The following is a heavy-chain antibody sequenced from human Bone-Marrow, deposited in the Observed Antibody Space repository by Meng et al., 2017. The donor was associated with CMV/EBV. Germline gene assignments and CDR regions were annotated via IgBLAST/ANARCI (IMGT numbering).Heavy chain of an antibody. D-gene: IGHD6-19*01. J-gene: IGHJ4*01. CDR2: ISGDGSSI. Sequence: GASLTISCAASGFTCSTYWMHWVRQAPGKGLVWVSRISGDGSSISYVDSVKGRFTISRDNAKNTVYLQMNSLRAEDTAVYYCRGSGWDDYWGHGTLVTVSS. CDR1: GFTCSTYW. V-gene: IGHV3-74*01. CDR3: RGSGWDDY.